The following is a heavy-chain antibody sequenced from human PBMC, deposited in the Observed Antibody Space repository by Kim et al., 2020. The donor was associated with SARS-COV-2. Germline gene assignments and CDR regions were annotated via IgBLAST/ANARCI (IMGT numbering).Heavy chain of an antibody. CDR2: IYYSGST. J-gene: IGHJ4*02. V-gene: IGHV4-59*13. D-gene: IGHD1-26*01. CDR1: GGVISSYY. Sequence: SETLCLTCIVSGGVISSYYWSWIRQPPGKGLEGIGYIYYSGSTNYNPSLKSRVTISVDTSNNQFSLKLSSVTAADTAVSYCARGRTLLVGATPFDYWGQG. CDR3: ARGRTLLVGATPFDY.